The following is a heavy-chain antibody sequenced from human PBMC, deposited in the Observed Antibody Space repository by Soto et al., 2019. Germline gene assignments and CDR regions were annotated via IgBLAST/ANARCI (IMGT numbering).Heavy chain of an antibody. CDR1: GGTFSSYA. D-gene: IGHD2-15*01. CDR3: ARRGYCSGGSCYGWFDP. V-gene: IGHV1-69*06. CDR2: IIPIFGTA. Sequence: QVQLVQSGAEVKKPGSSVKVSCKASGGTFSSYAISWVRQAPGQGLEWMGGIIPIFGTANYAQKFQGRVTITADNSTSTAYMELSSLRSEDTAVYYCARRGYCSGGSCYGWFDPWGQGTLVTVSS. J-gene: IGHJ5*02.